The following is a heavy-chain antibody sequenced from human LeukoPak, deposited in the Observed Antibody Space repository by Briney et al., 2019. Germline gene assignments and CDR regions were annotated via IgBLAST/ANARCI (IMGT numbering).Heavy chain of an antibody. CDR3: ANSLDYYDSSGYGVY. CDR1: GFTFSSYG. J-gene: IGHJ4*02. CDR2: ISYDGSNK. Sequence: GGSLRLSCAASGFTFSSYGMHWVRQAPGKGLEWVAVISYDGSNKYYAGSVKGRFTISRDNSKNTLYLQMNSLRAEDTAVYYCANSLDYYDSSGYGVYWGQGTLVTVSS. V-gene: IGHV3-30*18. D-gene: IGHD3-22*01.